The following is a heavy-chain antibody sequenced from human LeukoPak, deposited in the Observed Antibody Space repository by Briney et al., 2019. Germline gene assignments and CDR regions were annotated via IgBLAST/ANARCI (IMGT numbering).Heavy chain of an antibody. CDR1: GFTFSDYY. CDR3: ARGRFSYYYMDV. CDR2: ISSSGSTI. Sequence: GGSLSLSCVASGFTFSDYYMSWIRQAPGKGLEWVSYISSSGSTIYYADSVKGRFTISRDNAKNSLYLQMNSLRAEDTAVYYCARGRFSYYYMDVWGKGTTVTVSS. D-gene: IGHD3-3*01. J-gene: IGHJ6*03. V-gene: IGHV3-11*01.